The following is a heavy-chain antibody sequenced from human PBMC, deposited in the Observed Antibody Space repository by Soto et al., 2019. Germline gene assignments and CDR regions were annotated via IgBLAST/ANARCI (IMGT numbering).Heavy chain of an antibody. J-gene: IGHJ6*02. CDR2: IYYSGST. Sequence: SETLSLTCTVSGGSISSSSYYWGWIRQPPGKGLEWIGSIYYSGSTYYNPSLKSRVTISVDTSKNQFSLKLSSVTAADTAVYYCARRPDTAMDLYFYYYGMDVWGQGTTVTVSS. D-gene: IGHD5-18*01. CDR1: GGSISSSSYY. CDR3: ARRPDTAMDLYFYYYGMDV. V-gene: IGHV4-39*01.